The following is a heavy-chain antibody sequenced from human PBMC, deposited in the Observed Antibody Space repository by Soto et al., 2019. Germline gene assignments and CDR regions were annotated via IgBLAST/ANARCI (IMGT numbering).Heavy chain of an antibody. D-gene: IGHD3-3*01. Sequence: SETLSLTCAVHGGSFSGYYWSWIRQPPGKGPEWIGEIKHSGSTFYNPSLKSRVTLSIDTSKNQFSLKLSSVTAADTAVYFCAGNKFFYQKYKWFDPWGQGALVTVSS. CDR3: AGNKFFYQKYKWFDP. CDR1: GGSFSGYY. V-gene: IGHV4-34*01. J-gene: IGHJ5*02. CDR2: IKHSGST.